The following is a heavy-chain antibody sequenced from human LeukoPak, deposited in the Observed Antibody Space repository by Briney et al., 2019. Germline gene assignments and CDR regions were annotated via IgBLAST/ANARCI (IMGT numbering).Heavy chain of an antibody. CDR1: GGSFSGYY. CDR2: INHSGST. V-gene: IGHV4-34*01. Sequence: SETLSLTCAVYGGSFSGYYWSWIRQPPGKGLEWIGEINHSGSTNYNPSLKSRVTISVDTPKNQFSLKLSSVTAADTAVYYCARLYYYGSGSYYNVPTVNWFDPWGQGTLVTVSS. J-gene: IGHJ5*02. D-gene: IGHD3-10*01. CDR3: ARLYYYGSGSYYNVPTVNWFDP.